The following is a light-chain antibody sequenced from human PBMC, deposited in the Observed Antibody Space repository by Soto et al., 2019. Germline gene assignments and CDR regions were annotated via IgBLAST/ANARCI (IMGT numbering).Light chain of an antibody. CDR3: QQYGSSPRWT. Sequence: ETVMTQSPATLSVSPGERVTLSCRASEGVGSSLAWYQQKPGQAPRVLIYGASTRATGIPGRFSGSRSGTDFTLTISRLEPEDFAVYYCQQYGSSPRWTFGQGTKVDIK. CDR2: GAS. CDR1: EGVGSS. J-gene: IGKJ1*01. V-gene: IGKV3-20*01.